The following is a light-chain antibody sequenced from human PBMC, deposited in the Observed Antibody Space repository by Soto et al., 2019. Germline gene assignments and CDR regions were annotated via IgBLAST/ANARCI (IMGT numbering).Light chain of an antibody. V-gene: IGKV3D-20*02. CDR2: DAS. CDR1: QTVRNNY. J-gene: IGKJ4*01. CDR3: QRYNNWPLT. Sequence: EFVLTQSPGTPAFSPGGKATLSRRGSQTVRNNYLAWYQQKPGQAPRLLIYDASSRATGIPDRFSGGGSGTDFTLTINSLQSEDFAVYYCQRYNNWPLTFGGGTKVDIK.